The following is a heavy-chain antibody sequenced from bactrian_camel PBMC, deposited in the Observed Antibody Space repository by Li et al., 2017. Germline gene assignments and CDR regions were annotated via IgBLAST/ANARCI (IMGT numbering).Heavy chain of an antibody. J-gene: IGHJ4*01. CDR3: AADPFSKCPGVLIFDYRD. Sequence: DVQLVESGGGLEQPGGSLRLSCAASGFTFSRHGMSWVRQVPGKGLEWVSAISSGGGTTYYADSVKGQFTISRDNVKNTLFLQLNSLKPEDTAMYYCAADPFSKCPGVLIFDYRDWGQGTQVTVS. D-gene: IGHD2*01. CDR2: ISSGGGTT. V-gene: IGHV3S40*01. CDR1: GFTFSRHG.